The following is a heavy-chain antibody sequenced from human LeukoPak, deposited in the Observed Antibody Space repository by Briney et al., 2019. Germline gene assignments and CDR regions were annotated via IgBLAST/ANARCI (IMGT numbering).Heavy chain of an antibody. V-gene: IGHV3-43*02. CDR3: AKDENYCSGGSCYSLLVC. CDR1: GFTFDDYA. CDR2: ISGDCGST. D-gene: IGHD2-15*01. J-gene: IGHJ4*02. Sequence: AGGSLRLSCAASGFTFDDYAMHWVRQVAGKGLEWVSLISGDCGSTYYADSVKGRFTISRDNSKNSQYLQMNSLRTEDTALYYCAKDENYCSGGSCYSLLVCWGQGTLVSVSS.